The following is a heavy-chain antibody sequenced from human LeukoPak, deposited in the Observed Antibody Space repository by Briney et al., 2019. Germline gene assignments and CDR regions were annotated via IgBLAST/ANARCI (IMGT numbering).Heavy chain of an antibody. Sequence: GGSLRLSCAASGFTFSSYGMHWVRQAPGKGLEWVAFIRYDGSNKYYADSVKGRFTISRDNSKNTLYLQMNSLRAEDTAVYYCAKGKYSSSPSGDYWGQGTLVTVSS. V-gene: IGHV3-30*02. J-gene: IGHJ4*02. CDR1: GFTFSSYG. D-gene: IGHD6-13*01. CDR2: IRYDGSNK. CDR3: AKGKYSSSPSGDY.